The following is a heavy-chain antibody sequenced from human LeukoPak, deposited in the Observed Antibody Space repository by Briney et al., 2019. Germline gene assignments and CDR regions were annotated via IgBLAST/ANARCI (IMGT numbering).Heavy chain of an antibody. V-gene: IGHV3-23*01. J-gene: IGHJ4*02. CDR1: GLTFSSYA. CDR3: AATYGSGSHYSPGDY. CDR2: ISGSGGST. D-gene: IGHD3-10*01. Sequence: PGGSLRLSCAAFGLTFSSYAMSWVRQAPGKGLEWVSAISGSGGSTYSADSVKGRFTISRDNSKTTLYLQMNSLRAEDTAVYYRAATYGSGSHYSPGDYWGQGTLVTVSS.